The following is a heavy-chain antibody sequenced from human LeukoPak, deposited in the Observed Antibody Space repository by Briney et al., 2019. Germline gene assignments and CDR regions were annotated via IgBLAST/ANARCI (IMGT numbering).Heavy chain of an antibody. J-gene: IGHJ4*02. CDR3: AREAGIPPSTQQWPTSVDY. D-gene: IGHD5-18*01. CDR1: GFTFSSSW. Sequence: GGSLRLSCVASGFTFSSSWMSWVRQAPGEGLEWVANIKQDGSEKYCLDSVEGRFTISRDNAKNSLYLQMNSLRAEDTAVYYCAREAGIPPSTQQWPTSVDYWGQGTLVTVSS. CDR2: IKQDGSEK. V-gene: IGHV3-7*04.